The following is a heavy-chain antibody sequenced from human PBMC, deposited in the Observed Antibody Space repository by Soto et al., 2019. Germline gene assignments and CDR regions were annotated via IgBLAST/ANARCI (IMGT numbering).Heavy chain of an antibody. CDR1: GYTFTNYG. D-gene: IGHD2-8*01. CDR3: ARDSTNRAKFDY. J-gene: IGHJ4*02. V-gene: IGHV1-18*01. Sequence: QVQVVQSGGEVKKPGASVKVSCKTSGYTFTNYGISWVRQAPGRGLEWLGWTSAYNGNTNYAQKFQGRVTMTTDTSTSTVYMELRSPRSDDTAVYYCARDSTNRAKFDYWGQGTLVTVSS. CDR2: TSAYNGNT.